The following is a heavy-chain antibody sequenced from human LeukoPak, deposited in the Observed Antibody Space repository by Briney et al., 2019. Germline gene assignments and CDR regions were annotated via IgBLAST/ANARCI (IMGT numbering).Heavy chain of an antibody. J-gene: IGHJ4*02. D-gene: IGHD1-26*01. CDR2: ISWNSGSI. CDR3: AKDMEPDYSGSLGG. Sequence: GGSLRLSCAASGFTFYDYAMHWVRQAPGKGLEWVSGISWNSGSIGYADSVKGRFTISRDNAKNSLYLQMNSLRAEDTALYYCAKDMEPDYSGSLGGWGQGTLVTVSS. CDR1: GFTFYDYA. V-gene: IGHV3-9*01.